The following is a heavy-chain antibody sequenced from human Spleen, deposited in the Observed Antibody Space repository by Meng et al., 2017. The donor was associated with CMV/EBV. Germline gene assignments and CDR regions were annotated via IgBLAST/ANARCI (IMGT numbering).Heavy chain of an antibody. Sequence: GESLKISCAASGFTFSSYAMHWVRQAPGKGLEWVSVIYSGAGSTYYADSVKGRFTISRDNSKNTLYLQMNSLRAEDTAIYYCAKDIRGYSSSSGFDYWGQGTLVTVSS. CDR1: GFTFSSYA. J-gene: IGHJ4*02. D-gene: IGHD6-6*01. CDR2: IYSGAGST. CDR3: AKDIRGYSSSSGFDY. V-gene: IGHV3-23*03.